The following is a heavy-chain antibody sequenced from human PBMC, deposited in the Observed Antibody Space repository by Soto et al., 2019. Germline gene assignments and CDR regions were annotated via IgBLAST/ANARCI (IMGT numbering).Heavy chain of an antibody. V-gene: IGHV4-59*01. Sequence: SETLSLTCTVSGGSISSYYGSWIRQPPGKGLEWIGYIYYSGSTNYNPSLKSRVTISVDTSKNQFSLKLSSVTAADTAVYYCARDQQWLDGGAFDIWGQGTMVTVSS. CDR2: IYYSGST. J-gene: IGHJ3*02. CDR3: ARDQQWLDGGAFDI. D-gene: IGHD6-19*01. CDR1: GGSISSYY.